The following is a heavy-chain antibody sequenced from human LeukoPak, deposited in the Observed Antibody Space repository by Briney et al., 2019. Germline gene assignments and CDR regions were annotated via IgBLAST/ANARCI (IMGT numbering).Heavy chain of an antibody. CDR3: ARQVEYSGYDYLDY. CDR1: GFTFSSYA. CDR2: ISYDGSNK. D-gene: IGHD5-12*01. Sequence: GGSLRLSCAASGFTFSSYAMHWVRQAPGEGLEWVAVISYDGSNKYYADSVKGRFTISRDNSKNTLYLQMNSLRAEDTAVYYCARQVEYSGYDYLDYWGQGTLVTVSS. J-gene: IGHJ4*02. V-gene: IGHV3-30-3*01.